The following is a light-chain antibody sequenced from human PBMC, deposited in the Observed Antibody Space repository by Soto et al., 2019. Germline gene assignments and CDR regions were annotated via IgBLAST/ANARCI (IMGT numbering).Light chain of an antibody. V-gene: IGKV1-12*01. CDR2: AAS. J-gene: IGKJ4*01. Sequence: DIQMTQSPSSVSASVGDRVTITCRASQGISGWLAWYQQKPGKAPKLLLYAASTLETGVPSRFSGGRSGTDFTLTINTLQPEDFATYYCQQATISQLTFGGGTKVEIK. CDR3: QQATISQLT. CDR1: QGISGW.